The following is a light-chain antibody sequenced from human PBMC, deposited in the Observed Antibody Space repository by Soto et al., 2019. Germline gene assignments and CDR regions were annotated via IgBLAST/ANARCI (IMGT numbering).Light chain of an antibody. CDR3: LQDYNYPRT. J-gene: IGKJ1*01. CDR2: ATS. CDR1: QDIRTE. V-gene: IGKV1-6*01. Sequence: AIQMTQSPSSLSASVGDRVTITCRASQDIRTELGWYQQKPGKAPNLLIYATSSLQSGVPSRFSGSGSGTDFTLTISSLQPEDFANYYCLQDYNYPRTFGQGTKVEIK.